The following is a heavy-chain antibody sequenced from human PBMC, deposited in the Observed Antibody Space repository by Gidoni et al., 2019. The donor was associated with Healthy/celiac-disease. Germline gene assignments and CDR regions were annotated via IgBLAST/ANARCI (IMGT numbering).Heavy chain of an antibody. J-gene: IGHJ5*02. Sequence: EVQLVESGGGLVQPGGSLKLSCAASGFTFSGSAMHLVRQASGKGLEWVGRIRSKANRYATAYAASVKGRFTISRDDSKNTAYLQMNSLKTEDTAVYYCTRFEVPAARYWFDPWGQGTLVTVSS. CDR2: IRSKANRYAT. D-gene: IGHD2-2*01. CDR3: TRFEVPAARYWFDP. CDR1: GFTFSGSA. V-gene: IGHV3-73*02.